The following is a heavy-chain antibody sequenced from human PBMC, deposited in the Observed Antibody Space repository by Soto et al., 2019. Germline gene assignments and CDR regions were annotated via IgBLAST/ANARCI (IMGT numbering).Heavy chain of an antibody. V-gene: IGHV4-30-4*01. CDR2: IYYSWRT. D-gene: IGHD3-22*01. CDR1: GGSISSGDYY. CDR3: ARDDSSGQVVAVDI. J-gene: IGHJ3*02. Sequence: SVTLSLTCTVSGGSISSGDYYWCWIREPPGKGLEWIGYIYYSWRTYYTPSLKSRVTISVDTSKNQFSLKLSSVTAAEMAVYYCARDDSSGQVVAVDIWGQGTMVT.